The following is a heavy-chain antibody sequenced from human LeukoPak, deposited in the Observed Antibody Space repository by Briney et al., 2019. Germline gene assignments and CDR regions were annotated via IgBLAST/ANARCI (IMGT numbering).Heavy chain of an antibody. CDR2: IKTDGSTI. CDR3: AKVRVGTAHFDY. CDR1: GFIFSNYW. J-gene: IGHJ4*02. V-gene: IGHV3-74*01. Sequence: GGSLRLSCAASGFIFSNYWMHWVRQAPGKGLVWVSRIKTDGSTITYADSVKGRFTISRDNAMNTLYLQMNSLRTEDTAVYYCAKVRVGTAHFDYWGQGTLVAVSS. D-gene: IGHD2-15*01.